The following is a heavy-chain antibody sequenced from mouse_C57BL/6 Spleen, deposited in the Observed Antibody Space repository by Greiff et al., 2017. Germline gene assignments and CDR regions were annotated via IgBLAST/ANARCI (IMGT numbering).Heavy chain of an antibody. Sequence: EVQLVESGEGLVKPGGSLKLSCAASGFTFSSYAMSWVRQTPEKRLEWVAYISSGGAYIYYADTVKGRFTISRDNARNTLYLQMSSLKSEDTAMDYCARDLTGSYAMDYWGQGTSVTVSS. J-gene: IGHJ4*01. CDR1: GFTFSSYA. CDR3: ARDLTGSYAMDY. D-gene: IGHD4-1*01. CDR2: ISSGGAYI. V-gene: IGHV5S21*01.